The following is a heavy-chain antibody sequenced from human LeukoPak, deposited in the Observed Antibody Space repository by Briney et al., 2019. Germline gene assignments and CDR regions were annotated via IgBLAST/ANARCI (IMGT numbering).Heavy chain of an antibody. CDR2: IDGSGIYI. V-gene: IGHV3-21*01. D-gene: IGHD6-19*01. Sequence: GGSLRLSCAASGDTFTGHTMNWLRPAPGKGPERLSSIDGSGIYIYYAESVKGRFISSRDNAKGSLYLQMNSLRAEDTAVYYCASEGCGWYCLESWGQGTLVTVSS. CDR1: GDTFTGHT. CDR3: ASEGCGWYCLES. J-gene: IGHJ4*02.